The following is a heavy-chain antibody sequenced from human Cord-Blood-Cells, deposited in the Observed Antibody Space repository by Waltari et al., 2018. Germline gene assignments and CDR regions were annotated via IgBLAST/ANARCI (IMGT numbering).Heavy chain of an antibody. CDR3: ARRVITMVQGIWYFDL. V-gene: IGHV4-38-2*01. CDR2: VHNSGST. CDR1: GYSISSGYY. J-gene: IGHJ2*01. D-gene: IGHD3-10*01. Sequence: QVQLQESGPGLVKPSETLSLTCAVSGYSISSGYYWGWIRQPPGTGLEWIGSVHNSGSTYYNPSLKSLVTISVDTAKNQFSLKLSSVTAADTAVYYCARRVITMVQGIWYFDLWGRGTLVTVSS.